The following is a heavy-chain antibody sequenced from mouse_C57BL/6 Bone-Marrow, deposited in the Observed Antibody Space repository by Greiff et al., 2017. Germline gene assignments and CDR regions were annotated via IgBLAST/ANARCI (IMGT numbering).Heavy chain of an antibody. V-gene: IGHV1-80*01. CDR2: IYPGDGDT. CDR3: ARKGGWDLDY. J-gene: IGHJ2*01. D-gene: IGHD4-1*01. Sequence: QVQLKQSGAELVKPGASVKISCKASGYAFSSYWMNWVKQRPGKGLEWIGQIYPGDGDTNYNGKFKGKATLTADKSSSTSYMQRSSLTSEDSAVYFCARKGGWDLDYWGQGTTLTVSS. CDR1: GYAFSSYW.